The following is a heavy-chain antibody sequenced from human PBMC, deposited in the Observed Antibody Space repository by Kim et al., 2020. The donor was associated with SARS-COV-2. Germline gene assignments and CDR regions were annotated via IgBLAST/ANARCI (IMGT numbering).Heavy chain of an antibody. D-gene: IGHD6-13*01. V-gene: IGHV4-39*01. CDR3: ARQVAAAGKGGFDP. J-gene: IGHJ5*02. Sequence: NPSLKSRVTISVDTSKNQFSLKLSSVTAADTAVYNCARQVAAAGKGGFDPWGQGTLVTVSS.